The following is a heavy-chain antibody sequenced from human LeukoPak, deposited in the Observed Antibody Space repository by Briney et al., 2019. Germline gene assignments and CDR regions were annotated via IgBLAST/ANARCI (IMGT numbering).Heavy chain of an antibody. CDR2: IYYNGST. Sequence: SETLSLTCTVSGGSISSYYWSWIRQPPGKGLEWIGYIYYNGSTNYNPSLKSRVTISVDTSKNQFSLKLSSVTAADTAVYYCARGYDIGGFDYWGQGTLVTVFS. CDR3: ARGYDIGGFDY. CDR1: GGSISSYY. D-gene: IGHD1-26*01. V-gene: IGHV4-59*01. J-gene: IGHJ4*02.